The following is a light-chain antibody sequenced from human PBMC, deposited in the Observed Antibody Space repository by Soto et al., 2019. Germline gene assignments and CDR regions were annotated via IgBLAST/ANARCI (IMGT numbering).Light chain of an antibody. Sequence: ETVMTQSPATLSVSPGERATLSCRASEIVSSNVAWYQQKPGQAPRLIIYGASTRATGIPARFNGSGSETEYTLTITRLQSEDFAVYYCQHYNFCPPTFGQGTTVEIK. V-gene: IGKV3D-15*01. CDR1: EIVSSN. CDR2: GAS. J-gene: IGKJ1*01. CDR3: QHYNFCPPT.